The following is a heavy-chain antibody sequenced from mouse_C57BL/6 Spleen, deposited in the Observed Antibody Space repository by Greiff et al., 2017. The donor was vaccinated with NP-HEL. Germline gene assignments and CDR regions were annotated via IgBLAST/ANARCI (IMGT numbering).Heavy chain of an antibody. D-gene: IGHD1-1*01. CDR2: IYPGSGST. J-gene: IGHJ3*01. Sequence: VQLQQPGAELVKPGASVKMSCKASGYTFTSYWLTWVKQRPGQGLEWIGDIYPGSGSTNYNEKFKSKATLTVDTSSSTAYMQLSSLTSEDSAVYYCARRRDYYGSSFAWFAYWGQGTLVTVSA. V-gene: IGHV1-55*01. CDR3: ARRRDYYGSSFAWFAY. CDR1: GYTFTSYW.